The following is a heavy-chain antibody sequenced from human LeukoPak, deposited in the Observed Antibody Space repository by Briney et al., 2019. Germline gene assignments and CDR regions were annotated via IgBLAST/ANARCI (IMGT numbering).Heavy chain of an antibody. D-gene: IGHD6-19*01. CDR3: AKDRAVAGPRGHFDY. V-gene: IGHV3-9*01. CDR1: GFTFDDYA. Sequence: GGSLRLSCAASGFTFDDYAMPWVRQAPGKGLEWVSGISWNSGSIGYADSVKGRFTISRDNAKNSLYLQMNSLRAEDTALYYCAKDRAVAGPRGHFDYWGQGTLVTVSS. J-gene: IGHJ4*02. CDR2: ISWNSGSI.